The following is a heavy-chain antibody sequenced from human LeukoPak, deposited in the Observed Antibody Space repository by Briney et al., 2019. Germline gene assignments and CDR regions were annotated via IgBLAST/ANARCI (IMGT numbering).Heavy chain of an antibody. D-gene: IGHD3-10*01. CDR1: VGSISTTSYY. V-gene: IGHV4-39*07. CDR2: IYYGGST. CDR3: SFNLGSGSYAFDI. Sequence: SETLSLTCTVSVGSISTTSYYWGWIRQPPGKGLEWIGSIYYGGSTYYSPSLKSRVTISLDTSKHQFSLKLSSVTAADTAVNYCSFNLGSGSYAFDIWGQGTMVTVSS. J-gene: IGHJ3*02.